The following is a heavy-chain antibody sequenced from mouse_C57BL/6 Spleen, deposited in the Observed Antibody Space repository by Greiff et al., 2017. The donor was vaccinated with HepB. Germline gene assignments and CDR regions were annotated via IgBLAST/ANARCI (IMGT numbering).Heavy chain of an antibody. CDR3: ARRELRADVYYAMDY. CDR1: GYTFTSYW. D-gene: IGHD1-1*01. J-gene: IGHJ4*01. CDR2: INPSNGGT. Sequence: QVQLQQPGTELVKPGASVKLSCKASGYTFTSYWMHWVKQRPGQGLEWIGNINPSNGGTNYNEKFKNKATLTVDKSSSTAYMQLSSLTSEDSAVYYGARRELRADVYYAMDYWGQGTSVTVSS. V-gene: IGHV1-53*01.